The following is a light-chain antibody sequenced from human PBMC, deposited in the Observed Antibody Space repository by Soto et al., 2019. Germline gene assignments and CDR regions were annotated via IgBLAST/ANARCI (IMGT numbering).Light chain of an antibody. Sequence: DIQMTQSPSSLSASVGDRVTITCRASQTINNYLNWYQQKPGKAPKVLIYDASYLETGVPSRFSGRGSGTDFTFTISSLQPEDIATYYCQQYDTLLTFGGGTKVEMK. CDR2: DAS. J-gene: IGKJ4*01. CDR1: QTINNY. CDR3: QQYDTLLT. V-gene: IGKV1-33*01.